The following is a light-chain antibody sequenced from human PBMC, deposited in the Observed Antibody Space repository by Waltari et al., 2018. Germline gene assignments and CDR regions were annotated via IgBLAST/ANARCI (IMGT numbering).Light chain of an antibody. CDR3: SSYAATHNLV. V-gene: IGLV2-8*01. CDR2: EIS. J-gene: IGLJ3*02. Sequence: QSALTQPPSASGSPGQSVTIACTGTSSDVGGSNFFSWYQQYPGKAPKLIIYEISKRPAGVPDRFSGSKSGNTAALTVSGLQPEDEAEYFCSSYAATHNLVFGGGTKLTV. CDR1: SSDVGGSNF.